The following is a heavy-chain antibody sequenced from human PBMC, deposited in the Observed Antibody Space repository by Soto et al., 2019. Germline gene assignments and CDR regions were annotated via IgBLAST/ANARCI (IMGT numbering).Heavy chain of an antibody. V-gene: IGHV1-69*01. CDR1: GGTFSRYS. D-gene: IGHD3-9*01. CDR2: IIPVFGTA. J-gene: IGHJ4*02. Sequence: QVQLVQSGAAVKKSGSSVKVSCKASGGTFSRYSISWVRQAPGQGLEWMGGIIPVFGTAKYAQKFQGRVTVTADGSTTIVNMYLGSVSSEDTAVYYCARPHNYVILTGCYTRGGNFDYWGQGTLVTVSS. CDR3: ARPHNYVILTGCYTRGGNFDY.